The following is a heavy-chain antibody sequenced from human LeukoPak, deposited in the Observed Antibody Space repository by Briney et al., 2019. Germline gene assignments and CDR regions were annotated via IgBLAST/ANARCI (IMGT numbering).Heavy chain of an antibody. J-gene: IGHJ4*02. V-gene: IGHV3-11*06. D-gene: IGHD3-9*01. CDR3: ARPLRDMLTGYYFDY. CDR1: VFTYSDYY. CDR2: ISSSSSYT. Sequence: GGCLRLSRAASVFTYSDYYMSWIRHAPGKGLEWVSYISSSSSYTNYADSVKGRFTISRDNAKNSLYLQMNSLRAEDTAVYYCARPLRDMLTGYYFDYWGQGTLVTVSS.